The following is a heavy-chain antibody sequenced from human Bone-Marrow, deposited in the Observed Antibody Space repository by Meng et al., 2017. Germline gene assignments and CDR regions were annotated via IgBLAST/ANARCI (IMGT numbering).Heavy chain of an antibody. J-gene: IGHJ4*02. CDR1: GGIFSNYV. Sequence: SVKVSCKALGGIFSNYVIGWVRQAPGQGLEWMGGINAVFGTTNYAQKFQGRVTITTDESTSTAYMELSSLRSEDTAVYYCARGMILRAVAGIGLTPQSAYYFDYWGQGTLVTVSS. V-gene: IGHV1-69*05. D-gene: IGHD6-19*01. CDR2: INAVFGTT. CDR3: ARGMILRAVAGIGLTPQSAYYFDY.